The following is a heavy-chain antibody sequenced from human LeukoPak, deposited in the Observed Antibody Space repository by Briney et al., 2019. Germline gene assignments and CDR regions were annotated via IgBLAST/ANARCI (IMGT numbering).Heavy chain of an antibody. J-gene: IGHJ3*02. V-gene: IGHV1-69*13. CDR2: IIPIFGTA. Sequence: ASVKVSCKASGGTFSSYAISWVRQAPGQGLEWMGGIIPIFGTANYAQKFQGRVTITADESTSTAYMELSSLRSEDTAVYYCARGSGSYPTDAFGIWGQGTMVTVSS. D-gene: IGHD1-26*01. CDR1: GGTFSSYA. CDR3: ARGSGSYPTDAFGI.